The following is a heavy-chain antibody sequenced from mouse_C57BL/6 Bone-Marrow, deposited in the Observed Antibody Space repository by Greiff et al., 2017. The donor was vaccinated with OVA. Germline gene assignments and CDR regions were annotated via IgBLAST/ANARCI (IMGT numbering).Heavy chain of an antibody. J-gene: IGHJ1*03. CDR2: IDPANGNT. V-gene: IGHV14-3*01. Sequence: EVQLKESVAELVRPGASVKLSCTASGFNIKNTYMHWVKQRPEQGLEWIGRIDPANGNTKYAPKFQGKATITADTSSNTAYLQLSSLTSEDTAIYYCAGYYGSSYSGYFDVWGTGTTVTVSS. CDR1: GFNIKNTY. D-gene: IGHD1-1*01. CDR3: AGYYGSSYSGYFDV.